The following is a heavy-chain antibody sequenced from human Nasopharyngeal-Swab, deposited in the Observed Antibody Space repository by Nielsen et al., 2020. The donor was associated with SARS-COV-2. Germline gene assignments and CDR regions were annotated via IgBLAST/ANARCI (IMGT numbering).Heavy chain of an antibody. CDR3: ARDLSIGRYFDLYGMDV. CDR2: ISSSSTI. Sequence: GESLKISCAASGFTFSSYSMNWVRQAPGKGLEWVSYISSSSTIYYADSVKGRFTISRDNAKNSLYLQMNSLRDEDTAVYYCARDLSIGRYFDLYGMDVWGQGTTVTVSS. CDR1: GFTFSSYS. V-gene: IGHV3-48*02. J-gene: IGHJ6*02. D-gene: IGHD3-9*01.